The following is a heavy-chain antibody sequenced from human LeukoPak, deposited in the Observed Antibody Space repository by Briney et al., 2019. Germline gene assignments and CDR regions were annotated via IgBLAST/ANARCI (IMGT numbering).Heavy chain of an antibody. CDR1: GFTFSSYS. Sequence: GGSLRLSCAASGFTFSSYSMNWVRQAPGKGLEWVSSISSSSSYIYYADPVKGRFTISRDNAKNSLYLQMNSLRAEDTAVYYCARQASSSWSFDYWGQGTLVTVSS. CDR2: ISSSSSYI. CDR3: ARQASSSWSFDY. D-gene: IGHD6-13*01. V-gene: IGHV3-21*01. J-gene: IGHJ4*02.